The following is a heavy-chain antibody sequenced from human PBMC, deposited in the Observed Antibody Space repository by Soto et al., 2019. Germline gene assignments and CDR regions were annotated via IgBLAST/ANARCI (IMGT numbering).Heavy chain of an antibody. D-gene: IGHD2-15*01. V-gene: IGHV4-30-2*01. CDR1: GLSIARGAYS. CDR2: ISQGGDT. J-gene: IGHJ4*02. Sequence: QQQLQESGSGLVKPLETLSLACTVSGLSIARGAYSWIWIRQPPGKGLEWVGSISQGGDTYYNPSLTGRVTISVDRPGNQLSLNLTSVTAADTAVYCCASLSGYRYFFDYWGQGILVTVSS. CDR3: ASLSGYRYFFDY.